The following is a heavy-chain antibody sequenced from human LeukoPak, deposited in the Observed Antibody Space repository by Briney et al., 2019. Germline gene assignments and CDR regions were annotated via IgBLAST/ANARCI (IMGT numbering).Heavy chain of an antibody. J-gene: IGHJ4*02. Sequence: SETLSLTCTVSGGSISSYYWSWIRQPPGKGLEWIGYIYTSGSTNYNPSLKSRVTISVDTSKNQFSLKLSSVTAADTAVYYCASFGLSGTRQYYFDYWGQGTLVTVSS. CDR1: GGSISSYY. CDR2: IYTSGST. V-gene: IGHV4-4*09. D-gene: IGHD1-1*01. CDR3: ASFGLSGTRQYYFDY.